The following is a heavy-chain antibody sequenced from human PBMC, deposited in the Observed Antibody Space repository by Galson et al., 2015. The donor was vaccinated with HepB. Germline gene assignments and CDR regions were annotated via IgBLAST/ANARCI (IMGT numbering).Heavy chain of an antibody. D-gene: IGHD3-22*01. Sequence: SVKVSCKASGYIFSDYYIHWLRQAPGQGLERMGWIKPDNGDTKYGQKFQGRITMTRDTSITTAYMELSGLRSDDTAVYYCARGHLNYYDSSGYYYEGAFDIWGQGTMVTVSS. CDR1: GYIFSDYY. J-gene: IGHJ3*02. V-gene: IGHV1-2*02. CDR2: IKPDNGDT. CDR3: ARGHLNYYDSSGYYYEGAFDI.